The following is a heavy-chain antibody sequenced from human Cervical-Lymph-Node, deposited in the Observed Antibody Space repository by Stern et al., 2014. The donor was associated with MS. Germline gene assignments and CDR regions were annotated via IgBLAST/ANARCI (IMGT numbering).Heavy chain of an antibody. CDR1: GGTFTSYR. V-gene: IGHV1-69*09. CDR3: ARHRYSRSPGEFDP. CDR2: ISPMVAMP. Sequence: MQLVESGAEVKKPGSSVKVSCQASGGTFTSYRISWVRQAPGQGLEWMVRISPMVAMPNYAQKFQGRVRIIADESTSTVSMELSSLRSEDTAVYYCARHRYSRSPGEFDPWGQGTLVTVSS. D-gene: IGHD6-6*01. J-gene: IGHJ5*02.